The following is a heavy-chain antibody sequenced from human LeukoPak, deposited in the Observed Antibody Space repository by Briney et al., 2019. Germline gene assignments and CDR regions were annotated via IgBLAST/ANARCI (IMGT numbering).Heavy chain of an antibody. Sequence: SGTLSLTCAVYGGSFSGYYWSWIRQPPGKGLEWIGEINHSGSTNYNPSLKSRVTISVDTSKNQFSLKLSSVTAADTAVYYCARPGYDILTGYIPYFDYWGQGTLVTVSS. CDR1: GGSFSGYY. CDR3: ARPGYDILTGYIPYFDY. J-gene: IGHJ4*02. D-gene: IGHD3-9*01. V-gene: IGHV4-34*01. CDR2: INHSGST.